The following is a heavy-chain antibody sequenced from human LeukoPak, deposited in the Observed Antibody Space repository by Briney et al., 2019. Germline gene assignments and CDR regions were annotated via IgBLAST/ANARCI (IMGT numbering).Heavy chain of an antibody. V-gene: IGHV3-30*04. J-gene: IGHJ3*02. D-gene: IGHD2-21*02. CDR2: ISYDGSDK. CDR3: ARGYRHLASNYVVVTPVNAFDI. Sequence: GGSLRLSCAASGFTFSSYAMHWVRQAPGKGLEWVAVISYDGSDKYYADSVKGRFTISRDNSKNTLYLQMNSLRSEDTAVYYCARGYRHLASNYVVVTPVNAFDIWGQGTMVTVSS. CDR1: GFTFSSYA.